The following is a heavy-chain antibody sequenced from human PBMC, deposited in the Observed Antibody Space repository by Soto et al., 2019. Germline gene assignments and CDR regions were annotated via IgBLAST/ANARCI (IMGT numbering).Heavy chain of an antibody. D-gene: IGHD2-15*01. Sequence: QEQLVQSGAEVQKPGASVKVSCKTSGYTFTDYGINWVRQATGQGLEWLGWMNPNSGETGYAQKFQGRVTMTRSASLSTAYLELSSLRSEDTAVYYCARVAVAARPRWYNWFDPWGQGTLVTVSS. CDR3: ARVAVAARPRWYNWFDP. V-gene: IGHV1-8*01. CDR2: MNPNSGET. CDR1: GYTFTDYG. J-gene: IGHJ5*02.